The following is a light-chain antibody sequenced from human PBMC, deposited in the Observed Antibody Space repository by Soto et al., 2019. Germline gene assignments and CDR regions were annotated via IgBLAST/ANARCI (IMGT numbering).Light chain of an antibody. Sequence: DIQMTQSPSTLSASVGDRVTITCRASQSISSWLAWYQQKPGKAPKLLIYKASSLESGVPSRFSGSGSGTVFTLTISSLQPDDFATYYCQQYNSYSPWTSGQGTKVEIK. J-gene: IGKJ1*01. CDR1: QSISSW. CDR2: KAS. V-gene: IGKV1-5*03. CDR3: QQYNSYSPWT.